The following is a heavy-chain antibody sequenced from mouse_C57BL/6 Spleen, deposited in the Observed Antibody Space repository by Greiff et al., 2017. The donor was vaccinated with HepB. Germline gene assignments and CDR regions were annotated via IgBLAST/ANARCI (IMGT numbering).Heavy chain of an antibody. D-gene: IGHD2-1*01. CDR2: IYPGDGDT. CDR1: GYAFSSSW. Sequence: VQLQQSGPELVKPGASVKISCKASGYAFSSSWMNWVKQRPGKGLEWIGRIYPGDGDTNYNGKFKGKATLTADKSSSTAYMQLSSLTAEESAVYFCARDGNYRYYAMDYWGQGTSVTVSS. CDR3: ARDGNYRYYAMDY. V-gene: IGHV1-82*01. J-gene: IGHJ4*01.